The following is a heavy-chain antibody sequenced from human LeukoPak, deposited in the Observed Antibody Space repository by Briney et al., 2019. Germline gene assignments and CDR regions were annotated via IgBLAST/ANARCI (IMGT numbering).Heavy chain of an antibody. D-gene: IGHD6-13*01. CDR3: ARVHKESSSWAH. Sequence: RPGGSLRLSCAGSGFTLSDYWMSWVRQAPGKGLEWVANIKQDGSEKYYVDSVKGRFTISRDNAKNSLYLQINSLRVEDTAVYYCARVHKESSSWAHWGQGTLVTVSS. CDR1: GFTLSDYW. J-gene: IGHJ4*02. CDR2: IKQDGSEK. V-gene: IGHV3-7*01.